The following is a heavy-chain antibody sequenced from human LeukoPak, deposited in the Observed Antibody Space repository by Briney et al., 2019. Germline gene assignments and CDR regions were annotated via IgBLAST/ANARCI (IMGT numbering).Heavy chain of an antibody. Sequence: GRSLRISCAASGFTFGGFGMHWVRQAPGKGLEWAAVIWYDGSKKYYEDSVKGRFTISRDNSKNTLYLQMNSLRVEDTAVYYCVRGSFGVDYWGQGTLVTVSS. CDR3: VRGSFGVDY. CDR2: IWYDGSKK. J-gene: IGHJ4*02. CDR1: GFTFGGFG. D-gene: IGHD3-10*01. V-gene: IGHV3-33*01.